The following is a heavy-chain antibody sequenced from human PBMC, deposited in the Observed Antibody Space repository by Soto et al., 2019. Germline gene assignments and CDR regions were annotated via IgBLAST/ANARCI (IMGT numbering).Heavy chain of an antibody. CDR2: ISSSSSYI. CDR1: GFTFSSYS. D-gene: IGHD4-4*01. V-gene: IGHV3-21*01. J-gene: IGHJ6*03. CDR3: ARAPLPVTTSGCYMDV. Sequence: EVQLVESGGGLVKPGGSLRLSCAASGFTFSSYSMNWVRQAPGKGLEWVSSISSSSSYIYYADSVKGRFTISRDNAKNSLYLQMNSLRAEDTAVYYCARAPLPVTTSGCYMDVWGKGTTVTVSS.